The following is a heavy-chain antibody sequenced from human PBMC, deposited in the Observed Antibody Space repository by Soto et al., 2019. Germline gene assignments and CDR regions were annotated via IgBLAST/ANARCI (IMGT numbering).Heavy chain of an antibody. D-gene: IGHD5-12*01. CDR2: IYYSGST. V-gene: IGHV4-39*01. CDR1: GGSISSSSYY. Sequence: QLQLQESGPGLVKPSETLSLTCIVSGGSISSSSYYWGWISQPPGKGLEWIGSIYYSGSTYYNPSLKSRVTISVDTSKNQFSLKLSSVTAADTAVYYCARRDSGYGLVRFDYWGQGTLVTVSS. J-gene: IGHJ4*02. CDR3: ARRDSGYGLVRFDY.